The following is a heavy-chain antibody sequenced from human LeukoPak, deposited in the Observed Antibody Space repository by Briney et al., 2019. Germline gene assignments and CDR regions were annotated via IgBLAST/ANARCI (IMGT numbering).Heavy chain of an antibody. CDR2: IIPIFGTA. Sequence: SVKVSCKASGGTFSSYAISWVRQAPGQGLEWMGGIIPIFGTANYAQKFQGRVTITADESTSTAYMELSSLRSEDTAVYYCARGARRESYYMNYWGQGTLVTVSS. CDR3: ARGARRESYYMNY. J-gene: IGHJ4*02. D-gene: IGHD1-26*01. V-gene: IGHV1-69*13. CDR1: GGTFSSYA.